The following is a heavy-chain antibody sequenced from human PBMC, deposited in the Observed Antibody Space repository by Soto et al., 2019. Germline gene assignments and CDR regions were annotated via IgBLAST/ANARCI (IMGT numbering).Heavy chain of an antibody. D-gene: IGHD2-21*02. CDR3: AKGFIVVVTAIRPNDNFDV. J-gene: IGHJ3*01. CDR2: ISGSGGTT. Sequence: PGGSLRLSCAASGFTFNTYAMNWVRQAPGRGLEWVASISGSGGTTYYADSVKGRFTVSRDTSKNTLFLQLNSLSAEDTAVYYCAKGFIVVVTAIRPNDNFDVGGQVTMVTVSS. CDR1: GFTFNTYA. V-gene: IGHV3-23*01.